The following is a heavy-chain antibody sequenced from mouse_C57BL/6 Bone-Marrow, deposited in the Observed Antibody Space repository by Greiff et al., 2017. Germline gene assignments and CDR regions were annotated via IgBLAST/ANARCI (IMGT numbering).Heavy chain of an antibody. V-gene: IGHV5-6*02. CDR2: ISSGGSYT. J-gene: IGHJ1*03. CDR1: GFTFSSYG. CDR3: ASPYFLDV. Sequence: EVMLVESGGDLVKPGGSLKLSCAASGFTFSSYGMSWVRQTPDKRLEWVATISSGGSYTYYPDSVKGRFTISRDNAKNTLYLQMSSLKSEDTAMYSCASPYFLDVWGTGTTVTVSS. D-gene: IGHD1-1*01.